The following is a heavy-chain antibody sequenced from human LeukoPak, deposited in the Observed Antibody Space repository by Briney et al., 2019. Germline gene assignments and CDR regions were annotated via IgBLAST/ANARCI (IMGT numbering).Heavy chain of an antibody. Sequence: TGGSLRLSCAASGFSFRSYGMHWVRQAPGKGLEWVAVISYDGNNKYYADSVKGRVTISRDNSKNMLYLQMNSLRPEDTAVYYCAKPYGDYEGMRYFDFWGQGTLVTVSS. J-gene: IGHJ4*02. CDR2: ISYDGNNK. D-gene: IGHD4-17*01. CDR1: GFSFRSYG. V-gene: IGHV3-30*18. CDR3: AKPYGDYEGMRYFDF.